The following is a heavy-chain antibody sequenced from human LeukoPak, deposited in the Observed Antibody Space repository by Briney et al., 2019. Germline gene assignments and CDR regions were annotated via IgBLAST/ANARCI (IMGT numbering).Heavy chain of an antibody. CDR2: IYHSGST. V-gene: IGHV4-39*07. CDR1: GGSVSSGSYY. J-gene: IGHJ6*02. Sequence: SETLSLTCTVSGGSVSSGSYYWSWIRQPPGKGLEWIGEIYHSGSTNYNPSLKSRVTISVDKSKNQFSLKLSSVTAADTAVYYCARRHSSSSYGMDVWGQGTTVTVSS. D-gene: IGHD6-13*01. CDR3: ARRHSSSSYGMDV.